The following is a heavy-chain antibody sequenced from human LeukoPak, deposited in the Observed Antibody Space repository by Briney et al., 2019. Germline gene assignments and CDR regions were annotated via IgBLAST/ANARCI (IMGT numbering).Heavy chain of an antibody. D-gene: IGHD3-3*01. V-gene: IGHV3-23*01. CDR1: GFTFSSYA. CDR3: AKDRIWSGYSKYYFDC. Sequence: GGSLRLSCAGSGFTFSSYAMNWVRQAPGKGLEWVSGISGSGGSTYYADSVEGRFTISRDNSKNTLYLQVNSLRAEDAAIYYCAKDRIWSGYSKYYFDCWGQGTLVTVSS. CDR2: ISGSGGST. J-gene: IGHJ4*02.